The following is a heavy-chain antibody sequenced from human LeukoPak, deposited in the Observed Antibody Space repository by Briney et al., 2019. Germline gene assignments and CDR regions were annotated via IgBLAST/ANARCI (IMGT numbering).Heavy chain of an antibody. Sequence: GGSLRLSCAASGFTFSSYDMHWVRQAPGKGLEWVAVISSGGDIKIYADSVKGRFTISRDNSKNTLYLEMNSLRVDDTAVYWCARDYRSGAPDYLDSWGQGTLVTVSS. CDR1: GFTFSSYD. D-gene: IGHD1-14*01. CDR3: ARDYRSGAPDYLDS. J-gene: IGHJ4*02. CDR2: ISSGGDIK. V-gene: IGHV3-30-3*01.